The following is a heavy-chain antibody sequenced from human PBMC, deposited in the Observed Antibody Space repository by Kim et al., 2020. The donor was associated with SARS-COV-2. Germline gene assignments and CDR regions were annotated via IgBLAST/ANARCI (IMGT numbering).Heavy chain of an antibody. CDR1: GFTFSSYG. CDR2: IWYDGSNK. Sequence: GGSLRLSCAASGFTFSSYGMHWVRQAPGKGLEWVAVIWYDGSNKYYADSVKGRFTISRDNSKNTLYLQMNSLRAEDTAVYYCARDHYGSGSTYYYGMDVWGPGATVTLSS. D-gene: IGHD3-10*01. CDR3: ARDHYGSGSTYYYGMDV. V-gene: IGHV3-33*01. J-gene: IGHJ6*02.